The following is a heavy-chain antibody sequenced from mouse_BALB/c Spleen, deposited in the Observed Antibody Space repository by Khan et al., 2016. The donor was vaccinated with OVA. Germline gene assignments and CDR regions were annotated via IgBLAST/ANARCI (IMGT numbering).Heavy chain of an antibody. CDR2: INPSNGYT. J-gene: IGHJ3*01. D-gene: IGHD2-14*01. CDR1: GYTFTSYT. CDR3: VRDGAYHRNDGWVAY. V-gene: IGHV1-4*01. Sequence: QVQLKESGAELARPGASVKMSCKASGYTFTSYTIHWIKKRPGHGLEWIGYINPSNGYTNYNQKFKDKATLTTDKSSTTAYLQLSSLTSDDSAVYNCVRDGAYHRNDGWVAYWGQGTLVTVSA.